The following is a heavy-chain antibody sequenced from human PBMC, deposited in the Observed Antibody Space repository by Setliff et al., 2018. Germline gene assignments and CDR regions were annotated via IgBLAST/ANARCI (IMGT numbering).Heavy chain of an antibody. CDR2: IYWNDEK. CDR3: AHIAGGGNSPRHDY. CDR1: GFSLSTSLVG. V-gene: IGHV2-5*01. Sequence: PTLVTPTQTLTLTCTFSGFSLSTSLVGVGWIRQPPGKALEWLALIYWNDEKRYSPSLKSRLTITKDTSKNQVVLTMTNMDPVDTATYYCAHIAGGGNSPRHDYWAQGTLVTVSS. J-gene: IGHJ4*02. D-gene: IGHD2-21*01.